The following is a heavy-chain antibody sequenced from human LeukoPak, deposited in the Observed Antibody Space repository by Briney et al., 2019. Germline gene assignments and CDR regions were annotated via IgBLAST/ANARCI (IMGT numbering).Heavy chain of an antibody. CDR3: AREEWELLGTNAFDI. D-gene: IGHD1-26*01. CDR1: GGTFSSYA. Sequence: SVKVSCKASGGTFSSYAISWVRQAPGQGLEWMGRIIPILGIANYAQKFQGRVTITADKSTSTAYMELSSLRSEDMAVYYCAREEWELLGTNAFDIWGQGTMVTVSS. J-gene: IGHJ3*02. V-gene: IGHV1-69*04. CDR2: IIPILGIA.